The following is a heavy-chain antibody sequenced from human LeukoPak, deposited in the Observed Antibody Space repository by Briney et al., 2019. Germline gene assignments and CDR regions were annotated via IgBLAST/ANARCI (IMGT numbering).Heavy chain of an antibody. CDR2: IFYSWST. Sequence: SETLSLTCTVSGGSISSGGYYGRWIRQHPGKGLEWIGYIFYSWSTYYNPSLKGRVSISVDASENQFSMKLSSVTAADTAVYYCARQNDYGGNSRLFDYWGQGTLVTVSS. D-gene: IGHD4-23*01. V-gene: IGHV4-31*03. CDR3: ARQNDYGGNSRLFDY. CDR1: GGSISSGGYY. J-gene: IGHJ4*02.